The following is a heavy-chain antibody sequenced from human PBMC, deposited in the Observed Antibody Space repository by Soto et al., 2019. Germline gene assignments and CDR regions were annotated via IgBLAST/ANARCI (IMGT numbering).Heavy chain of an antibody. CDR2: INHSGST. CDR3: ARDPREALGAFDI. J-gene: IGHJ3*02. CDR1: GWSFSGYY. Sequence: SETLSLXCAVYGWSFSGYYWSWIRQPPGKGLEWIGEINHSGSTNYNPSLKSRVTISVDTSKNQFSLKLSSVTAADTAVYYCARDPREALGAFDIWGQGTMVTVSS. V-gene: IGHV4-34*01. D-gene: IGHD3-16*01.